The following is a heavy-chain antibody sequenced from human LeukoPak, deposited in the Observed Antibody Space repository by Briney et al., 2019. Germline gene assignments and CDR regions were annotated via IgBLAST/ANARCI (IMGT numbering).Heavy chain of an antibody. D-gene: IGHD2-2*01. CDR1: GFTFSSYA. V-gene: IGHV3-69-1*01. CDR2: ISSNNNI. CDR3: GREDCNNVRCYGASDA. J-gene: IGHJ5*02. Sequence: GGSLRLSCVGSGFTFSSYAMNWVRQAPGKGLEWVSSISSNNNIHYADSVKGRFTISRDNAKNSLSLQMNSLRGEDTAVYYCGREDCNNVRCYGASDAWGQGTLVTVSS.